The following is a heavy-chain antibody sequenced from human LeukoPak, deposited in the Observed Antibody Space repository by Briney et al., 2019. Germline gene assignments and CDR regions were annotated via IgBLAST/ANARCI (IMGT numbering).Heavy chain of an antibody. J-gene: IGHJ4*02. Sequence: ESGPTLVKPTQTLTLTCTFSGFSLSTSGVGVGWIRQPPGKALEWLALIYWDDDKRYSPSLKGRLTITKATSKNQVVLTMTNMDPVDTATYYCAHSGAYYYDSSGVDYWGQGTLVTVSS. V-gene: IGHV2-5*02. CDR3: AHSGAYYYDSSGVDY. D-gene: IGHD3-22*01. CDR1: GFSLSTSGVG. CDR2: IYWDDDK.